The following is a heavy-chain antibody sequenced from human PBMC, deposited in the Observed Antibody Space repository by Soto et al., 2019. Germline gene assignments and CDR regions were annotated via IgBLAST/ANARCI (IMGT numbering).Heavy chain of an antibody. D-gene: IGHD4-17*01. CDR2: INWNDAK. CDR3: ARAAYGDYLLGMDV. CDR1: GFSLSTAGVS. Sequence: SGPTLVNPTQTLTLTCTFSGFSLSTAGVSVRWIRQPPGKALEWLALINWNDAKYYSTSLKTRLTISKDTSKNQVALRMTNVDPEDTATYYCARAAYGDYLLGMDVWGQGTTVTVSS. J-gene: IGHJ6*02. V-gene: IGHV2-70*01.